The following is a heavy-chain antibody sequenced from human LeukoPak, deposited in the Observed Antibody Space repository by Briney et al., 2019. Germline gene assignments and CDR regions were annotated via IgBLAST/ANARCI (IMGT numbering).Heavy chain of an antibody. V-gene: IGHV1-69*02. D-gene: IGHD5-12*01. J-gene: IGHJ4*02. CDR3: ARGPPPIWYCGYDSTSSVDY. CDR2: IIPILGIA. Sequence: GASVKVSCKASGGTFSSYTISWVRQAPGLGLEWMGRIIPILGIANYAQKFQGRVTITADKSTSTAYMELSSLRSEDTAVYYCARGPPPIWYCGYDSTSSVDYWGQGTVVTVS. CDR1: GGTFSSYT.